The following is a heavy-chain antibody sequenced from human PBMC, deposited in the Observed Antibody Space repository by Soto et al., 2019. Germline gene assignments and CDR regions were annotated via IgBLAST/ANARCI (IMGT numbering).Heavy chain of an antibody. V-gene: IGHV1-18*01. D-gene: IGHD2-15*01. Sequence: QVQLVQSGAEVKKPGASVKVSCKASGYTFTSYGISWVRQAPGQGPEWMGWISAYNGNTNYAQKLQGRVTMTTDTSTSTAYMELESLRSDDTAVYYCARDGYCSGGSCYRRAYYYYGMDVWGQGTTVTVSS. CDR2: ISAYNGNT. CDR3: ARDGYCSGGSCYRRAYYYYGMDV. CDR1: GYTFTSYG. J-gene: IGHJ6*02.